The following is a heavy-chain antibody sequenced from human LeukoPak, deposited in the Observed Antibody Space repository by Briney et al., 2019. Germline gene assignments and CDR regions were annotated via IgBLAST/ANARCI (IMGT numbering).Heavy chain of an antibody. V-gene: IGHV3-23*01. J-gene: IGHJ6*03. D-gene: IGHD1-26*01. CDR1: GFTFSNAW. Sequence: GGSLRLSCAASGFTFSNAWMSWVRQAPGKGLEWVSAISGSGGSTYYADSVKGRFTISRDNSKNTLYLQMNSLRAEDTAVYYCAKGQSYPPYYYYYYMDVWGKGTTVTVSS. CDR2: ISGSGGST. CDR3: AKGQSYPPYYYYYYMDV.